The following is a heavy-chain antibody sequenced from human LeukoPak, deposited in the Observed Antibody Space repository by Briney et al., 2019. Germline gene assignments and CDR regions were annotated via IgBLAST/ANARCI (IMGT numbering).Heavy chain of an antibody. CDR3: ARDFYYYGMDV. V-gene: IGHV3-48*03. CDR1: GFTVSSNY. J-gene: IGHJ6*02. CDR2: ISSSGSTI. Sequence: QSGGSLRLSCAASGFTVSSNYMSWVRQAPGKGLEWVSYISSSGSTIYYADSVKGRFTISRDNAKNSLYLQMNSLRAEDTAVYYCARDFYYYGMDVWGQGTTVTVSS.